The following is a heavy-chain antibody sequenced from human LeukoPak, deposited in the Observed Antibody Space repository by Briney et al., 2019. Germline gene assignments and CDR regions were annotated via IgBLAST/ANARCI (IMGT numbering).Heavy chain of an antibody. D-gene: IGHD3-3*01. J-gene: IGHJ5*02. Sequence: PGGSLRLSCAASGFTFSSYSMNWVRQAPGKGLEWGSSISSSSSYIYYADSVKGRFTISRDNAKNSLYLQMNSLRAEDTAVYYCARDQGYDFWSGYYSAGHWFDPWGQGTLVTVSS. CDR1: GFTFSSYS. CDR3: ARDQGYDFWSGYYSAGHWFDP. CDR2: ISSSSSYI. V-gene: IGHV3-21*01.